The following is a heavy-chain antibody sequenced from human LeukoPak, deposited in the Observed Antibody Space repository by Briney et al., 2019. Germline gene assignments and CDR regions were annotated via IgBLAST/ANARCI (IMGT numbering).Heavy chain of an antibody. CDR3: ARVGNYDSSGYYSLPFGY. Sequence: ASVKVSCKASGYTFTSYYIHWVRQAPGQGLEWMGIINPSGGSTSYAQKFQGRVTMTRDTSTSTVYMELSSLRSEDTAVYYCARVGNYDSSGYYSLPFGYWGQGTLVTVSS. D-gene: IGHD3-22*01. J-gene: IGHJ4*02. V-gene: IGHV1-46*01. CDR2: INPSGGST. CDR1: GYTFTSYY.